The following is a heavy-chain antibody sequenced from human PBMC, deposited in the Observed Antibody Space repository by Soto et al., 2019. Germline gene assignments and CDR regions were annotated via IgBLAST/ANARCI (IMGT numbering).Heavy chain of an antibody. CDR2: IYHSGST. CDR1: RASISSGGHS. D-gene: IGHD6-13*01. J-gene: IGHJ4*02. Sequence: SETLSLTCGVSRASISSGGHSWSWIRQPPGKGLDWIGYIYHSGSTYYNPSLKSRVTISLDRSKNQFSLELTSVTAADTVVYFCAIGRTIETAGYGFDHWGQGALVTVS. V-gene: IGHV4-30-2*01. CDR3: AIGRTIETAGYGFDH.